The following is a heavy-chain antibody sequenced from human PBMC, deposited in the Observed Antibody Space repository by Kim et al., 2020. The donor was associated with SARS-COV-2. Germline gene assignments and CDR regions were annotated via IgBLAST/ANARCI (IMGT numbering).Heavy chain of an antibody. Sequence: YADSVKGRITTSRDKAKNSLYLQMSRRRAEDTAVYYCGRGSSSTGSILDYWGQGSLVTVSS. V-gene: IGHV3-21*01. J-gene: IGHJ4*02. D-gene: IGHD6-6*01. CDR3: GRGSSSTGSILDY.